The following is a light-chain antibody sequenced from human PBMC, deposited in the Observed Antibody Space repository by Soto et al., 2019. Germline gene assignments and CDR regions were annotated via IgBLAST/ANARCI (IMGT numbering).Light chain of an antibody. CDR3: QSFDTNLNAVV. CDR1: GSNIGAGYD. V-gene: IGLV1-40*01. J-gene: IGLJ2*01. CDR2: DTA. Sequence: QSVLTQPPSVSGAPGQSVTISCIGSGSNIGAGYDVHWYQQLPGVAPKLLIFDTANRPSGVPGQFSGSKSGASASLAITGLLPEDEADFFCQSFDTNLNAVVFGGGTQLTVL.